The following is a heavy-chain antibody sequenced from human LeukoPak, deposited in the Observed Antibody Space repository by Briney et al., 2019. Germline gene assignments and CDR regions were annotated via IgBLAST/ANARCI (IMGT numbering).Heavy chain of an antibody. Sequence: AGGSLRLSCAASGFAFSEYPMNWVRQAPGKGLEWVSNITSSAKNYADSVKGRFTIPRDNAKNSLYLEMSSLRAEDTAVYYCARDRDWSFVYWGQGTLVTVSS. CDR2: ITSSAK. J-gene: IGHJ4*02. V-gene: IGHV3-69-1*01. D-gene: IGHD3-9*01. CDR1: GFAFSEYP. CDR3: ARDRDWSFVY.